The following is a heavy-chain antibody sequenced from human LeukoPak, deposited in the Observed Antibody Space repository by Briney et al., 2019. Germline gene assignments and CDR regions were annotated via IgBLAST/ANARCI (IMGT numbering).Heavy chain of an antibody. Sequence: PSETLSLTCTVSGYSIISGYSWEWIRQPPGKGLEWIGSFHYSESAYYNPSLMSRVTISGDTSKNQFSLRLSSVTAADTAVYYCARAYCSSTSCYTEGWFDPWGQGTLVTVSS. CDR2: FHYSESA. CDR3: ARAYCSSTSCYTEGWFDP. V-gene: IGHV4-38-2*02. D-gene: IGHD2-2*02. J-gene: IGHJ5*02. CDR1: GYSIISGYS.